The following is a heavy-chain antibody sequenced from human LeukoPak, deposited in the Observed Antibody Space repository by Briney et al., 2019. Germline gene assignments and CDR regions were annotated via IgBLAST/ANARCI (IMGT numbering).Heavy chain of an antibody. CDR2: IIPILGIA. J-gene: IGHJ4*02. V-gene: IGHV1-69*04. CDR3: ARDRCSGTSCYFEWDY. D-gene: IGHD2-2*01. Sequence: GASVKVSCKASGGTFSSYTISWVRQAPGQGLEWMGRIIPILGIANYAQKFQGRVTITADKSTSTAYMELSSLRSEDTAVYYCARDRCSGTSCYFEWDYWGQGTLVTVSS. CDR1: GGTFSSYT.